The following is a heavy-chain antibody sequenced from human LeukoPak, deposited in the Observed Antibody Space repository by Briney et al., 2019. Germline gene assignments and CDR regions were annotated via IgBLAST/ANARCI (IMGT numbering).Heavy chain of an antibody. D-gene: IGHD1-26*01. V-gene: IGHV3-48*03. CDR2: ISSSGSTI. CDR1: GFTFSSYE. J-gene: IGHJ4*02. CDR3: ARGRNSGSFDY. Sequence: GGSLRLSCAASGFTFSSYEMNWVRQAPGKGLEWVSYISSSGSTIYYADSVKGRFTISRDNAKNSLYLQMNSLRAEDTAVYYCARGRNSGSFDYWGQGTLVTVSS.